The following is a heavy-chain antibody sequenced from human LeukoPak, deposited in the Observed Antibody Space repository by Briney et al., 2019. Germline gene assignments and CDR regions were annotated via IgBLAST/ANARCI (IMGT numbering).Heavy chain of an antibody. D-gene: IGHD3-10*01. CDR2: ISGSGGST. CDR1: GFTFSSYA. Sequence: AGGSLRLSCAASGFTFSSYAMSWVRQAPGKGLEWVSAISGSGGSTYYADSVKGRLTISRDNSKNTLYLQMNSLRAEDTAVYYCAKDSYYYGSGSDYFDYWGQGTLVTVSS. CDR3: AKDSYYYGSGSDYFDY. V-gene: IGHV3-23*01. J-gene: IGHJ4*02.